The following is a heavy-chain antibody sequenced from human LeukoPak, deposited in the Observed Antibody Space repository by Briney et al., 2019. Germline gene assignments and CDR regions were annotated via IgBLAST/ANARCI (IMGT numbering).Heavy chain of an antibody. Sequence: QPGRSLRLSCAASGFTFSSYGMHWVRQAPGKGLEWVAVIWYDGSNKYYADSVKGRLTISRDNTKNTLYLQMNSLTVEDTAVYYCARETWSRGGDAFDIWGRGTMVTVSS. D-gene: IGHD3-10*01. CDR2: IWYDGSNK. CDR3: ARETWSRGGDAFDI. CDR1: GFTFSSYG. V-gene: IGHV3-33*08. J-gene: IGHJ3*02.